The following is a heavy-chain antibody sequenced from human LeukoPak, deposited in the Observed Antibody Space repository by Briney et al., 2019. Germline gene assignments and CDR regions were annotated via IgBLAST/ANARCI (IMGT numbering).Heavy chain of an antibody. V-gene: IGHV3-23*01. J-gene: IGHJ6*03. CDR3: AKVGTTVTTYYYYYMDV. D-gene: IGHD4-17*01. CDR2: ISGSGGST. Sequence: GSLRLSCAASGFTFSSYAMSWVRQAPGKGLEWVSAISGSGGSTYYADSVKGRFTISRDNSKNTLYLQINSLRAEDTAVYYCAKVGTTVTTYYYYYMDVWGKGTTVTVSS. CDR1: GFTFSSYA.